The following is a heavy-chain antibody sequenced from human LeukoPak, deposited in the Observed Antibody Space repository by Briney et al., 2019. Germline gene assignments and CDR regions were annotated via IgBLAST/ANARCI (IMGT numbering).Heavy chain of an antibody. CDR2: ISGSGGST. CDR3: AKDVAADYDYYGMDV. J-gene: IGHJ6*02. Sequence: PGGSLTLSCAASGFTFSSYAMTWVRQAPGKGLERVSGISGSGGSTYYADSVKGGFTISRDNSKNTLYLQMNSPRAEDTAVYYCAKDVAADYDYYGMDVWGQGTTVTVSS. CDR1: GFTFSSYA. V-gene: IGHV3-23*01. D-gene: IGHD2-15*01.